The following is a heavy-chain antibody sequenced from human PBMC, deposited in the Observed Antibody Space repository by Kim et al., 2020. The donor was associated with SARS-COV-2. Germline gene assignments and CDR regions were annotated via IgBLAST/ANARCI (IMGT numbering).Heavy chain of an antibody. CDR2: IYHSGST. V-gene: IGHV4-4*02. CDR3: ARRYCSGGSCYLGDYYYYYGMDV. Sequence: SETLSLTCAVSGGSISSSNWWSWVRQPPGKGLEWIGEIYHSGSTNYNPSLKSRVTISVDKSKNQFSLKLSSVTAADTAVYYCARRYCSGGSCYLGDYYYYYGMDVWGQGTTVTVSS. CDR1: GGSISSSNW. J-gene: IGHJ6*02. D-gene: IGHD2-15*01.